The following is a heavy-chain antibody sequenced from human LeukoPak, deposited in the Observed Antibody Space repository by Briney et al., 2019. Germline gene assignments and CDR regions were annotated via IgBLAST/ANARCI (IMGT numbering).Heavy chain of an antibody. CDR3: GRVVTGYYRLDP. CDR1: GYTFTIYS. Sequence: ASVNVSCTASGYTFTIYSFSWVRQAPGQGLEWMGWVSTTNDKANYAQKLQGRVTMTTDTSTSTAYMELRSLSSDDTAVYYCGRVVTGYYRLDPWGLGTLVTVSS. J-gene: IGHJ5*02. D-gene: IGHD3-9*01. V-gene: IGHV1-18*01. CDR2: VSTTNDKA.